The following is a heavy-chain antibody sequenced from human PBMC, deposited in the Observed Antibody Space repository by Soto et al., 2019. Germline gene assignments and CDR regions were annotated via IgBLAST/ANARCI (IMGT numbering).Heavy chain of an antibody. CDR1: GYSFTRYD. D-gene: IGHD6-19*01. J-gene: IGHJ4*02. CDR2: MNPNSGNT. CDR3: ARERSSGWLDY. V-gene: IGHV1-8*01. Sequence: ASVKVSCKDSGYSFTRYDIKWVRQATGQGLEWMGWMNPNSGNTGYAQKFQGRVTMTRNTSISTAYMELSSLRSEDTAVYYCARERSSGWLDYWGQGTLVTVSS.